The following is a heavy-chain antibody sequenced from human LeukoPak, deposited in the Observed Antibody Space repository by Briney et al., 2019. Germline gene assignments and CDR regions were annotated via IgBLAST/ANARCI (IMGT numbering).Heavy chain of an antibody. V-gene: IGHV1-8*03. CDR3: ARFGPLLGTDY. J-gene: IGHJ4*02. Sequence: ASVKVSCKASGGTFSSYAISWVRQATGQGLEWMGWMNPNSGNTGYAQKFQGRVTITRNTSISTAYMELSSLRSEDTAVYYCARFGPLLGTDYWGQGTLVTVSS. CDR2: MNPNSGNT. D-gene: IGHD3/OR15-3a*01. CDR1: GGTFSSYA.